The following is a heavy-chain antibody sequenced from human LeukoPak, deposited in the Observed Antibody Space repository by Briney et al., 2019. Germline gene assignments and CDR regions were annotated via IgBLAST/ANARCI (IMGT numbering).Heavy chain of an antibody. CDR1: GGSVNSGSYY. CDR2: IYYSGST. D-gene: IGHD3-9*01. V-gene: IGHV4-61*01. J-gene: IGHJ6*02. Sequence: PSETLSLTCTVSGGSVNSGSYYWNWIRQPPGKGLEWIGYIYYSGSTNYNPSLKSRVTISVDKSKNQFSLKLSSVTAADTAVYYCARVAENYDILTGYTYYYGMDVWGQGTTVTVSS. CDR3: ARVAENYDILTGYTYYYGMDV.